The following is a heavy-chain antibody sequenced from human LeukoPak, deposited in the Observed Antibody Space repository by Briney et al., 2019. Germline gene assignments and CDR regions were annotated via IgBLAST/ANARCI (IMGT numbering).Heavy chain of an antibody. D-gene: IGHD6-19*01. CDR2: IYYSGST. Sequence: SQTLSLTCTVSGGSISSGDYYWSWIRQPPGKGLEWIGYIYYSGSTYYNPSLKSRVTISVDTSKNQFSLKLSSVTAADTAVYYCARDRSSGGVFDYWGQGTLVTASS. CDR3: ARDRSSGGVFDY. CDR1: GGSISSGDYY. J-gene: IGHJ4*02. V-gene: IGHV4-30-4*01.